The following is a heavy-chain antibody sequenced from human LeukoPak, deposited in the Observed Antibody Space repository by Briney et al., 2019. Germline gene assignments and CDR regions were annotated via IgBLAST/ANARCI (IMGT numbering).Heavy chain of an antibody. CDR3: AKGGPSTAGYYYYYYMDV. D-gene: IGHD1-26*01. V-gene: IGHV3-23*01. J-gene: IGHJ6*03. CDR1: GFTFSSYW. CDR2: ITGSGFST. Sequence: PGGSLRLSCAASGFTFSSYWMSWVRQAPGKGLEWVSAITGSGFSTYYADSVKGRFTISRDNSKNTLYLQMNSLRAEDTALYYCAKGGPSTAGYYYYYYMDVWGKGTTVTVSS.